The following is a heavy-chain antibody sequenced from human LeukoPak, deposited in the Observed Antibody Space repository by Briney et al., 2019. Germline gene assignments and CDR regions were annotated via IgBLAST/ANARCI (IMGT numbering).Heavy chain of an antibody. V-gene: IGHV4-34*01. CDR3: ASGVVVAAT. CDR1: GGSFSGYY. CDR2: INHSGST. D-gene: IGHD2-15*01. J-gene: IGHJ5*02. Sequence: SETLSLTCAVYGGSFSGYYWSWIRQPPGKGLEWIGEINHSGSTNYNPSLKSRVTISVDTSKNQFSLKLSSVTAADTAVYYCASGVVVAATWGQGTLVTVSS.